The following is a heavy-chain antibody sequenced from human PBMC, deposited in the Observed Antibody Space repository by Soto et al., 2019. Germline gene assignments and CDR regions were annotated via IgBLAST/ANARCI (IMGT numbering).Heavy chain of an antibody. CDR3: ANRPADRDGYTYYYYYGMDV. CDR2: IIPIFGTA. D-gene: IGHD5-12*01. J-gene: IGHJ6*02. CDR1: VGTFSSYA. V-gene: IGHV1-69*13. Sequence: SLKVSCEASVGTFSSYAIICVRQAPGQGLEWMGGIIPIFGTANYAQKFQGRVTITADESTSTAYMELSSLRSEDTAVYYCANRPADRDGYTYYYYYGMDVWGQGTTVTVSS.